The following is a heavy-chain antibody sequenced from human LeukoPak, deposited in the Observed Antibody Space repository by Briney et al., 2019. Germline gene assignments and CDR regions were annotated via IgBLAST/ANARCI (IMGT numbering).Heavy chain of an antibody. CDR3: VSSSSSST. D-gene: IGHD6-6*01. V-gene: IGHV3-30*03. CDR2: ISYDGSNK. Sequence: GGSLRLSCAASGFTFSSYGMHWVRQAPGKGLEWVAVISYDGSNKYYADSVKGRFTISRDNSKNTLYLQMNSLRAEDTAVYYCVSSSSSSTWGQGTLVTVSS. J-gene: IGHJ5*02. CDR1: GFTFSSYG.